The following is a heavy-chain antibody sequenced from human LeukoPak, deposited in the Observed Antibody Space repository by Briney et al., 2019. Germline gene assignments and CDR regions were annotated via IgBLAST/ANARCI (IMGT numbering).Heavy chain of an antibody. J-gene: IGHJ5*02. CDR2: IYYSGST. D-gene: IGHD3-10*01. Sequence: SETLSLTCTGSGGSISSYYWSWIRQPPGKGLEWIGYIYYSGSTNYNPSLKSRVTISVDTSKNQFSLKLSSVTAADTAVYYCAREITMVRGGRHWFDPWGQGTLVTVSS. CDR3: AREITMVRGGRHWFDP. V-gene: IGHV4-59*01. CDR1: GGSISSYY.